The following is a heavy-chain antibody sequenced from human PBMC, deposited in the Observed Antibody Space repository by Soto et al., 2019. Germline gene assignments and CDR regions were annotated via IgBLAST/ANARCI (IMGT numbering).Heavy chain of an antibody. CDR3: ARGRLSYYYGSGSYWAKNWFDP. CDR2: INHSGST. D-gene: IGHD3-10*01. V-gene: IGHV4-34*01. J-gene: IGHJ5*02. Sequence: SETLSLTCAVYGGSFSGYYWSWIRQPPGKGLEWIGEINHSGSTNYNPSLKSRVTISVDTSKNQFSLKLSSVTAADTAVYYCARGRLSYYYGSGSYWAKNWFDPWGKGTLVTVSS. CDR1: GGSFSGYY.